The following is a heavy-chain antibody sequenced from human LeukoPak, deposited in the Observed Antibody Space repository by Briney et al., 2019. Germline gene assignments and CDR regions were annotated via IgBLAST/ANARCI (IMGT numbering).Heavy chain of an antibody. CDR1: GFTFSDYY. J-gene: IGHJ4*02. CDR3: ARESYSSISFDY. Sequence: GGSLRLSSAASGFTFSDYYMSWIRQAPGKGLEWVSYISSSGSTIYYADSVKGRFTISRDNAKNSLYLQMNSLRAEDTAVYYCARESYSSISFDYWGQGTLVTVSS. D-gene: IGHD4-11*01. V-gene: IGHV3-11*01. CDR2: ISSSGSTI.